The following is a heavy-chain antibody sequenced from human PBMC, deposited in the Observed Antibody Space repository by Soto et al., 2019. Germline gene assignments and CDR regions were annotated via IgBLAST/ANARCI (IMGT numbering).Heavy chain of an antibody. D-gene: IGHD1-20*01. CDR3: ARYSNNWFQTEGMDV. CDR2: IDASGNT. J-gene: IGHJ6*02. CDR1: VDSISTYY. Sequence: QVQLRESGPGLVKASETLSLTCTVSVDSISTYYWRWIRRPAGKGLEWIGRIDASGNTNYNPSLKSRVTMSADTSKKQFSLKLTSVTAADTAVYYCARYSNNWFQTEGMDVWGQGTTVTVSS. V-gene: IGHV4-4*07.